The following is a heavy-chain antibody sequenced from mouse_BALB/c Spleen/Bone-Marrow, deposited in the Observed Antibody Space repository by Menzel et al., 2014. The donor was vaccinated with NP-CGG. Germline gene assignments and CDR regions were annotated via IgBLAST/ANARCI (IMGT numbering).Heavy chain of an antibody. CDR1: GYTFTNYV. J-gene: IGHJ4*01. D-gene: IGHD1-1*01. V-gene: IGHV1-14*01. CDR3: ARCPSFYGSSYGAMDY. Sequence: VQLQQSGPELVKPGASVKMSCKASGYTFTNYVMHWVKQKPGQGLEWIGYINPYNDGTKYNEKFKGKATLTSDKSSGTAYMELSSLTSEDSAVYYCARCPSFYGSSYGAMDYWGQGTSVTVSS. CDR2: INPYNDGT.